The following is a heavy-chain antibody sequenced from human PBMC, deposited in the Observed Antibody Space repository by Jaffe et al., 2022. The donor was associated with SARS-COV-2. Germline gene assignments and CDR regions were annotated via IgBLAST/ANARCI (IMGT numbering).Heavy chain of an antibody. CDR3: AKDTYYDFWSGHTYGMDV. D-gene: IGHD3-3*01. CDR2: ISWNSGSI. V-gene: IGHV3-9*01. CDR1: GFTFDDYA. Sequence: EVQLVESGGGLVQPGRSLRLSCAASGFTFDDYAMHWVRQAPGKGLEWVSGISWNSGSIGYADSVKGRFTISRDNAKNSLYLQMNSLRAEDTALYYCAKDTYYDFWSGHTYGMDVWGQGTTVTVSS. J-gene: IGHJ6*02.